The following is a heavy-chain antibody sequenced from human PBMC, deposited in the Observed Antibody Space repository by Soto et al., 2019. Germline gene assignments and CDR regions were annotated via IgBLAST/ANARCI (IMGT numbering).Heavy chain of an antibody. D-gene: IGHD6-19*01. Sequence: EVQLVESGGSLVQPGGSLRLSCAASGFTVSSNYMSWVRQAPGKGLEWVSVIYSGGSTYYADSVKGRFTISRHNSKNTLYLQMYSLRAEDPAVYYCARETEAVAGITWGQGTLVTVSS. J-gene: IGHJ5*02. CDR3: ARETEAVAGIT. V-gene: IGHV3-53*04. CDR1: GFTVSSNY. CDR2: IYSGGST.